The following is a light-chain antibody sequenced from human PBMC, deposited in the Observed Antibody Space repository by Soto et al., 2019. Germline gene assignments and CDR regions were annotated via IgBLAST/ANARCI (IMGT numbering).Light chain of an antibody. CDR2: AAS. CDR1: QGISNY. J-gene: IGKJ1*01. V-gene: IGKV1-27*01. Sequence: DIQMTQSPSSLSASVGDRVTITCRASQGISNYLAWYQQKPGKVPKLLIYAASTLQSGVPSRLSGSGSGTDFTLTIRSLQPEDVATYYCQKYNSAPWTFGQGTKMEIK. CDR3: QKYNSAPWT.